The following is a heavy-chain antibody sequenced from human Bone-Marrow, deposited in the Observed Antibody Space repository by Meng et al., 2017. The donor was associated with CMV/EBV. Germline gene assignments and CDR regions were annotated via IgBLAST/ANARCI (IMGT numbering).Heavy chain of an antibody. CDR3: ARGVGASKVSNFDY. V-gene: IGHV1-18*01. CDR2: IRTYNANT. J-gene: IGHJ4*02. CDR1: GYTFATYG. Sequence: ASVKVSCKTSGYTFATYGISWVRQAPGQGLEWMGWIRTYNANTNYAQNLQGRVTMTTDTSTTTVYMELRSLTSDDTAVYYCARGVGASKVSNFDYWGQGTLVTVSS. D-gene: IGHD1-26*01.